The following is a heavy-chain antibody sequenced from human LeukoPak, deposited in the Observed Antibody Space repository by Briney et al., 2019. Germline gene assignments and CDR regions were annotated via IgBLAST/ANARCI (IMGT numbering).Heavy chain of an antibody. J-gene: IGHJ4*02. V-gene: IGHV1-8*01. CDR3: ARAGIAAAGTLLDY. D-gene: IGHD6-13*01. CDR1: GYTFTSYD. CDR2: MNPNSGNT. Sequence: ASVKVSCKASGYTFTSYDINWVRQATGQGLEWMGWMNPNSGNTGYAQKFQGRVTITADKSTSTAYMELSSLRSEDTAVYYCARAGIAAAGTLLDYWGQGTLVTVSS.